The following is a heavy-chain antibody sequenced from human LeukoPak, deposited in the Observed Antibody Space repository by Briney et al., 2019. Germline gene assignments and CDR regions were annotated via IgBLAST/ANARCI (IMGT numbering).Heavy chain of an antibody. D-gene: IGHD1-1*01. J-gene: IGHJ4*02. Sequence: GGSLKISFQRSGSTFTSYWIGWVRQLPGKGLEWMGIIYPGDSDTRYSPSFQGQVTISADKSISTAYLQWSSLKASDTAMYYCARLVYNPDYWGQGTLVTVSS. CDR3: ARLVYNPDY. V-gene: IGHV5-51*01. CDR2: IYPGDSDT. CDR1: GSTFTSYW.